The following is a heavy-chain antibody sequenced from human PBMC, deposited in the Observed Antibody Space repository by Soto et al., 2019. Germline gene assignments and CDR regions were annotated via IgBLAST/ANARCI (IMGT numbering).Heavy chain of an antibody. Sequence: PGGSLSLSCAASGFTFTRYSMNWVRQAPGKGLECVSSISSTTNYIYYADSMKGRFTVSRDNAKNSVYLEMNSLSAEDTAVYYCARESEDLTSNFDYWGQGTLVTVYS. CDR3: ARESEDLTSNFDY. V-gene: IGHV3-21*01. J-gene: IGHJ4*02. CDR1: GFTFTRYS. CDR2: ISSTTNYI.